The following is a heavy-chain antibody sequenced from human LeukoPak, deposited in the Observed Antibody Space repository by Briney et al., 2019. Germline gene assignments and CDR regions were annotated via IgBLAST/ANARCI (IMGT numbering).Heavy chain of an antibody. Sequence: GGSLRLSCAASGFTFSNNWMTWVRQAPGKGLEWVASVKKDASEMYYVDSVKGRFTISRDNAKNTLYLQMNSLRAEDTAVYYCARVLTGTASIIDYWGQGTLVTVSS. J-gene: IGHJ4*02. V-gene: IGHV3-7*01. CDR2: VKKDASEM. CDR3: ARVLTGTASIIDY. D-gene: IGHD1-20*01. CDR1: GFTFSNNW.